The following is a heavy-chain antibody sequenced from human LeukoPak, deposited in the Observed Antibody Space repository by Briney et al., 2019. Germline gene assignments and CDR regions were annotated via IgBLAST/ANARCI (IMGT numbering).Heavy chain of an antibody. V-gene: IGHV3-30*03. CDR3: AREGCSSTSCYWNYYYYGMDV. Sequence: GGSLRLSCAASGFTFSSYGMHWVRQAPGKGLEWVAVISYDGSNKYYADSVKGRFTISRDNSKNTLYLQMNSLRAEDTAVYYCAREGCSSTSCYWNYYYYGMDVWGQGTTVTVSS. CDR2: ISYDGSNK. J-gene: IGHJ6*02. D-gene: IGHD2-2*01. CDR1: GFTFSSYG.